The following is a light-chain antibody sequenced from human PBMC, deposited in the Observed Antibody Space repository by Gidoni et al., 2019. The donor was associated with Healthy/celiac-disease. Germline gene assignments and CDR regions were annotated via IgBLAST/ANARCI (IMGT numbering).Light chain of an antibody. CDR1: SSDVGGYNY. CDR2: YVS. CDR3: SSYTSSSTARV. Sequence: QSALTQPASVSGSPGQSITISCTGASSDVGGYNYVSWYQQHPGKAPKLMIYYVSNRPSGVSHRFSGSKSGNTASLTISGLQAEDEADYYCSSYTSSSTARVFGGGTKLTVL. V-gene: IGLV2-14*01. J-gene: IGLJ2*01.